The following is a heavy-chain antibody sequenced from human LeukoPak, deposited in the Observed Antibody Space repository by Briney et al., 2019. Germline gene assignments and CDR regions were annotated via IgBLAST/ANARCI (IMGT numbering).Heavy chain of an antibody. J-gene: IGHJ6*03. D-gene: IGHD6-6*01. CDR3: ARASMQVAARPGFYYYYMDV. CDR2: ISSSSSTI. V-gene: IGHV3-48*01. Sequence: GGSLRLSCAASGFTFSSYSMNWVSQAPGKGLEWVSYISSSSSTIYYADSVKGRFTISRDNAKNSLYLQMNSLRAEDTAVYYCARASMQVAARPGFYYYYMDVWGKGTTVTVSS. CDR1: GFTFSSYS.